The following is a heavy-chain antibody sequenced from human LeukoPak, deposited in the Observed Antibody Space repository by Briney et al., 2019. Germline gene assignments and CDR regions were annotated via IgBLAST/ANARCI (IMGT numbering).Heavy chain of an antibody. CDR3: AKDLRSGSFYYFDY. J-gene: IGHJ4*02. CDR1: EFTFPMYW. D-gene: IGHD1-26*01. Sequence: GGSLRLSCAASEFTFPMYWMSWVRQAPGKGLEWVADIKQDGSEKYYVDSVKGRFTISRQNAKNSLFLQMNSLRAEDTALYYCAKDLRSGSFYYFDYWGQGTLVTVSS. V-gene: IGHV3-7*03. CDR2: IKQDGSEK.